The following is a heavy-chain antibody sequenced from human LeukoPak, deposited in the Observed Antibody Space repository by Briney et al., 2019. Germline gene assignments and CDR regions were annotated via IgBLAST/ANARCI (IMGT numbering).Heavy chain of an antibody. D-gene: IGHD3-9*01. CDR2: IRYDGSNR. V-gene: IGHV3-30*02. CDR3: VNGPQYNILTGFYKVRSHLDY. CDR1: GFTFSSYG. J-gene: IGHJ4*02. Sequence: GGSLRLSCAASGFTFSSYGMHWVRQAPGKGLEWVAFIRYDGSNRHYADSVKGRFTISRDNSKNMLHLQMNSLRAEDTAVYYCVNGPQYNILTGFYKVRSHLDYWGQGTLVTVSS.